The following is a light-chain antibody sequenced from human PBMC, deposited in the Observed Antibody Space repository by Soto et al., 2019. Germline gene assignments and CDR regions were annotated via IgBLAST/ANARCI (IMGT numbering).Light chain of an antibody. V-gene: IGKV1-5*03. CDR1: QGIVRL. CDR2: EAS. Sequence: IHRNHSASALCVAVGDSGTITRQASQGIVRLLAWYQQEPGKAPKLLIYEASTLERGVPSRFGGSGFGTEYTLIIGSFAVAAFATYCCQQIFTTPHTVGGETRV. CDR3: QQIFTTPHT. J-gene: IGKJ4*01.